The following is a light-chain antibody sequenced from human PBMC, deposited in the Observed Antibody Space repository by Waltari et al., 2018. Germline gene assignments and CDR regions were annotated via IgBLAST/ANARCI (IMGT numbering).Light chain of an antibody. CDR3: RSYAGSNNRV. CDR1: SSDVVGYKF. J-gene: IGLJ1*01. CDR2: EVN. Sequence: HSALTQPPSAPASPAQSVPLSFSGTSSDVVGYKFVSWYQQHPGRAPKLMIYEVNQRPSGVPDRFSGSKSGNTAALTVSGLQAEDEADYYCRSYAGSNNRVFGTGTKVTVL. V-gene: IGLV2-8*01.